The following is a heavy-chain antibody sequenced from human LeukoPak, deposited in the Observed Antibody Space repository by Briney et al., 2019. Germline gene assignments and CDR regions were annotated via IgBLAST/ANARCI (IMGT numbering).Heavy chain of an antibody. V-gene: IGHV3-72*01. D-gene: IGHD1-26*01. Sequence: GGSLRLSCATSGFTFSDHYMDWVRQAPGKGVEWVGRTRNNANSYPTESPPSVKVTFTVSRDDSKNSLYLQMNSLKPEDTAVYYCTRVLGGSYHGGFDYWGQGTLVTVSS. J-gene: IGHJ4*02. CDR1: GFTFSDHY. CDR3: TRVLGGSYHGGFDY. CDR2: TRNNANSYPT.